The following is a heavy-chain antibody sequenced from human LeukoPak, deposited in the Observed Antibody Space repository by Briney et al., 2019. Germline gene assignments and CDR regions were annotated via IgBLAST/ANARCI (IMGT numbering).Heavy chain of an antibody. Sequence: GGSLRLSCAASGFTFSSYAMSWVRQAPGKGLEWVSVIYGGGSTYYADSVKGRFTISRDTPKNTLYLQMNSLRVEDTDVYYCASWPGGWYGKDSWGQGTLVTVSS. CDR2: IYGGGST. J-gene: IGHJ4*02. CDR3: ASWPGGWYGKDS. CDR1: GFTFSSYA. V-gene: IGHV3-53*01. D-gene: IGHD6-19*01.